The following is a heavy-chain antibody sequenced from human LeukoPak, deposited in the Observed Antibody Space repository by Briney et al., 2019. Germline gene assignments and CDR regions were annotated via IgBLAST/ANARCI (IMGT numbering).Heavy chain of an antibody. CDR1: GFSFSDYF. J-gene: IGHJ4*02. V-gene: IGHV3-49*03. Sequence: PGGSLRLSCAASGFSFSDYFMSWIRQAPGKGLEWVGFIRSKAYGGTTEYAASVKGRFTISRDDSKSIAYLQMNSLKTEDTAVYYCTRATLSSIAARPWFDYWGQGTLVTVSS. D-gene: IGHD6-6*01. CDR2: IRSKAYGGTT. CDR3: TRATLSSIAARPWFDY.